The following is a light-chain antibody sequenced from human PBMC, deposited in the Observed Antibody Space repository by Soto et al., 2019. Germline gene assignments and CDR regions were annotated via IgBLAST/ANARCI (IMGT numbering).Light chain of an antibody. V-gene: IGKV3-15*01. Sequence: IEMTQSPATLSVSPWETVTLSCRASQSARIYLAWYQQKPGRTPRLLIQGASTRAPGVPARFSGSGSGTDFTLTISSLQSEDSAIYYCLQYNQWVWTFGQGTKLEI. CDR1: QSARIY. CDR2: GAS. CDR3: LQYNQWVWT. J-gene: IGKJ1*01.